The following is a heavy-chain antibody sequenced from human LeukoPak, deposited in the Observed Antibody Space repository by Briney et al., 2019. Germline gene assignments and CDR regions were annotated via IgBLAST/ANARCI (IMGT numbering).Heavy chain of an antibody. D-gene: IGHD2-2*01. CDR1: GGSFSGYY. V-gene: IGHV4-34*01. CDR3: ARGGVVPAARNWFDP. CDR2: INHSGST. J-gene: IGHJ5*02. Sequence: SETLSLTCAVYGGSFSGYYWSWIRQPPGKGLEWIGEINHSGSTNYNPSLKSRVTILVDTSKNQFSLKLSPVTAADTAVYYCARGGVVPAARNWFDPWGQGTLVTVSS.